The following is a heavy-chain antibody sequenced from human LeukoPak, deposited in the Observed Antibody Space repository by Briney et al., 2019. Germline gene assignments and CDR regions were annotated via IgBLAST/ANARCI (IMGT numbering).Heavy chain of an antibody. CDR2: IYSGGSI. V-gene: IGHV3-53*01. CDR3: ARALNVFDI. CDR1: GLIVSSNY. J-gene: IGHJ3*02. Sequence: GGSLRLSCAASGLIVSSNYMTWVRQAPGKGLEWVSVIYSGGSIYYADSVKGRFTISRDNSRNTLYLQMNSLRAEDTAVYYCARALNVFDIWGRGTGVTVSS.